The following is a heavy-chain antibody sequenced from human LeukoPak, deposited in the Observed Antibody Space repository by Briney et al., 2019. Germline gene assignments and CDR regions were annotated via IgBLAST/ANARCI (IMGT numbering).Heavy chain of an antibody. CDR3: ARDNRGRITMVRGVTPYD. Sequence: PGGSLRLSCAASGFTFSSYSMNWVRQAPGKGLEWVSYISSSSSTIYYADSVKGRFTISRDNSKNTLYLQMNSLRAEDTAVYYCARDNRGRITMVRGVTPYDWGQGTLVTVSS. CDR2: ISSSSSTI. J-gene: IGHJ4*02. D-gene: IGHD3-10*01. V-gene: IGHV3-48*01. CDR1: GFTFSSYS.